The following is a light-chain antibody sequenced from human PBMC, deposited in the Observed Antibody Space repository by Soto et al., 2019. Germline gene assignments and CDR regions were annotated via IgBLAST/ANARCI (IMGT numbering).Light chain of an antibody. V-gene: IGKV3-15*01. J-gene: IGKJ1*01. CDR2: GAS. CDR1: QSVSSN. CDR3: QQSNSYPWT. Sequence: EIVLTQSPATLSLSPGERATLSCRASQSVSSNLAWYQKKPGQAPRLLIYGASTRATGIPARFSRSGSGTEFTLTISRLQPDDCATYYCQQSNSYPWTFGPGTKVDIK.